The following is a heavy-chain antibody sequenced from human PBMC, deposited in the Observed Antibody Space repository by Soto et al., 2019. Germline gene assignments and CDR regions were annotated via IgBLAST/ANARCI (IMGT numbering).Heavy chain of an antibody. CDR2: IYYSGST. CDR3: ARDYGSGSYYRPFDY. Sequence: SETLSLTCTVSGGSVSSGSYYWSWIRQPPGKGLEWIGYIYYSGSTNYNPSLKSRVTISVETSKNQFSLKLSSVTAADTAVYYCARDYGSGSYYRPFDYWGQGTLVTVSS. CDR1: GGSVSSGSYY. D-gene: IGHD3-10*01. V-gene: IGHV4-61*01. J-gene: IGHJ4*02.